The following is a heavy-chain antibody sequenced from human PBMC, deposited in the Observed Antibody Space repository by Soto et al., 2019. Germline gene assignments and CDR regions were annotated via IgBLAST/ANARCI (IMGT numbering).Heavy chain of an antibody. CDR3: ARAVWDILTVVY. CDR1: GGSISSGGYY. J-gene: IGHJ4*02. Sequence: SETLSLTCTVSGGSISSGGYYWSWIRQHPGKGLEWIGYIYYSGSTYYNPSLKSRVTISVDTSKNQFSLKLSSVTAADTAVYYCARAVWDILTVVYWGQGTLVTVSS. CDR2: IYYSGST. V-gene: IGHV4-31*03. D-gene: IGHD3-9*01.